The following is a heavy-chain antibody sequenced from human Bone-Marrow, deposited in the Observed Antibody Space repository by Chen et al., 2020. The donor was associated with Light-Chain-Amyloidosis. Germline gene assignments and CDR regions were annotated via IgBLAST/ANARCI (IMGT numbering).Heavy chain of an antibody. CDR2: IYPDDSDA. CDR3: ARRRDGYNFDY. J-gene: IGHJ4*02. D-gene: IGHD5-12*01. V-gene: IGHV5-51*01. CDR1: GYTFPNYW. Sequence: VKKPGESLKISCKGSGYTFPNYWIGWVRQMPGKGLEWMGVIYPDDSDARYSPSFEGQVTISADKSITTAYLQWRSLKASDTAMYYCARRRDGYNFDYWGQGTLVTVCS.